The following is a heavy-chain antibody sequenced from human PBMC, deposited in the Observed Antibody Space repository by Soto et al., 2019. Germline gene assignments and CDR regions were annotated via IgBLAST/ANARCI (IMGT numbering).Heavy chain of an antibody. D-gene: IGHD6-13*01. V-gene: IGHV1-24*01. CDR1: GYTLTELS. CDR2: FDPEDGET. CDR3: ATDHQGTLYSSSWLSFDY. Sequence: XSVKVSCKVSGYTLTELSMHWVRQAPGKGLEWMGGFDPEDGETIYAQKFQGRVTMTEDTSTDTAYMELSSLRSEDTAVYYCATDHQGTLYSSSWLSFDYWGQGTLVTVSS. J-gene: IGHJ4*02.